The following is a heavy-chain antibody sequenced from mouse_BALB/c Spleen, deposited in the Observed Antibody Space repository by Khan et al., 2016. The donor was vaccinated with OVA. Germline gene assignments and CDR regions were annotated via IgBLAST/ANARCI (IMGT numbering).Heavy chain of an antibody. CDR2: VNTETGEP. V-gene: IGHV9-2-1*01. CDR3: DRAGRATLSY. D-gene: IGHD3-1*01. Sequence: QIQLVQSGPELKKPGETVKISCKASGYTFTDYSIHWVKQAPGKGLQWMGWVNTETGEPTYADDFKGRFAFSLETYASTAYLQINNLQHEDTATYFCDRAGRATLSYWRQGTLFTVSA. CDR1: GYTFTDYS. J-gene: IGHJ3*01.